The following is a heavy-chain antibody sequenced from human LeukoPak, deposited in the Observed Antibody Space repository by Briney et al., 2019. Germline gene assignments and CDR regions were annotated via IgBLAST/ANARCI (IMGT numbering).Heavy chain of an antibody. V-gene: IGHV3-33*08. Sequence: GDSLRLSCAASGFTFTKYWMTWVRQAPGKGLDWVASVWFDGSNDNYADSVKGRFTISRDNSKNTLFLQMESLRVEDTAVYYCARAQSVARAYYGMEVWGQGTTVTVSS. CDR1: GFTFTKYW. CDR2: VWFDGSND. CDR3: ARAQSVARAYYGMEV. D-gene: IGHD5-12*01. J-gene: IGHJ6*02.